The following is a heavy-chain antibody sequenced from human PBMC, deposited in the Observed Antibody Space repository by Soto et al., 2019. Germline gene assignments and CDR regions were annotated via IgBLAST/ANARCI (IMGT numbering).Heavy chain of an antibody. CDR1: GGSISTSYYY. D-gene: IGHD3-16*01. V-gene: IGHV4-39*01. CDR3: ARQAGAFGYYMDV. J-gene: IGHJ6*03. CDR2: IYYTGTT. Sequence: QLQLQESGPGLVKPSEPLSLTCTVSGGSISTSYYYWGWIRQSPGKGLEWIGAIYYTGTTYYNPPLQGRATISVDTSKNQFSLKMSSVTAADTAVYFCARQAGAFGYYMDVWGKGPTVTVSS.